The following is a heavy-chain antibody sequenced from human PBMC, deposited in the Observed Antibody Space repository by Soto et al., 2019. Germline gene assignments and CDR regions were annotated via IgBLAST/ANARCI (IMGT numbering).Heavy chain of an antibody. CDR3: AREDGGSTGYYYYGMDV. Sequence: QVQLVESGGGVVQPGRSLRLSCAASGFTFSSYGMHWVRQAPGKGLEWVAVIWYDGSNKYYADSVKGRFTISRDNSKNTLYLQMNSLRAEDTAVYSCAREDGGSTGYYYYGMDVWGQGTTVTVSS. CDR2: IWYDGSNK. D-gene: IGHD3-16*01. CDR1: GFTFSSYG. V-gene: IGHV3-33*01. J-gene: IGHJ6*02.